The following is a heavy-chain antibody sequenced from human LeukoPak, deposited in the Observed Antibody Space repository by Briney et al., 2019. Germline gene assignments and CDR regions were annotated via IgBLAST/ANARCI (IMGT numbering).Heavy chain of an antibody. D-gene: IGHD6-13*01. CDR3: ARDIAAAGFFDY. J-gene: IGHJ4*02. CDR1: GFTFSSYS. CDR2: ISSSSSYI. V-gene: IGHV3-21*04. Sequence: PGGSLRLSCAASGFTFSSYSMNWVRQAPGKGLEWVSSISSSSSYIYYADSVKGRFAISRDNAKNSLLLQMNSLRAEDTAVYYCARDIAAAGFFDYWGQGTLVTVSS.